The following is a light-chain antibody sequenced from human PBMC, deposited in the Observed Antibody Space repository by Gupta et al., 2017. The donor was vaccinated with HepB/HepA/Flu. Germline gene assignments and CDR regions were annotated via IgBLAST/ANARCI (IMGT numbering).Light chain of an antibody. J-gene: IGKJ4*01. Sequence: EVVLTQSPATLSLSPGERATLSCGASQKISTSLAWYQQRPGQAPRLLIYDASKRATGIPARFSGSGSGTDFTLTISSLEPEDFAVSYCQQRDSWPLTFGGGTKVEI. CDR2: DAS. CDR1: QKISTS. CDR3: QQRDSWPLT. V-gene: IGKV3-11*01.